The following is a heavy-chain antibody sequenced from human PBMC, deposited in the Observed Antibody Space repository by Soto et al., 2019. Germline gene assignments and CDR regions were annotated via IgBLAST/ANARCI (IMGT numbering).Heavy chain of an antibody. J-gene: IGHJ3*02. CDR1: GATFSSHG. CDR2: IIPTFGTA. V-gene: IGHV1-69*12. Sequence: QVRLVQSGAEVKKPGSSVTVSCQASGATFSSHGIHWVRQAPGQGLEWMGAIIPTFGTADYAQKFKGGVTIPAGEGTRTTYLELRSLRPEDTAMYFCERASLHGYGDRDLEIWGQGTMVIVSS. D-gene: IGHD4-17*01. CDR3: ERASLHGYGDRDLEI.